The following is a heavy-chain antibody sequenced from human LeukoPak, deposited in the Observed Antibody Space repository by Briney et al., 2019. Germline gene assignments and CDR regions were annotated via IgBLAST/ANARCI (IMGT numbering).Heavy chain of an antibody. D-gene: IGHD3-22*01. CDR3: AIRSYYDSSGYYLGGNFDY. CDR2: IIPIFGTA. Sequence: SVKVSCKASGYTFTNYDISWVRQAPGQGLEWMGGIIPIFGTANYAQKFQGRVTITADESTSTAYMELSSLRSEDTAVYYCAIRSYYDSSGYYLGGNFDYWGQGTLVTVSS. J-gene: IGHJ4*02. CDR1: GYTFTNYD. V-gene: IGHV1-69*13.